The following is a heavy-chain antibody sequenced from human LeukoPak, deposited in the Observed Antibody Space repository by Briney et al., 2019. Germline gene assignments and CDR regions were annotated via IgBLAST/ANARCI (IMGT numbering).Heavy chain of an antibody. CDR3: ARGGYYGSGNDFRFDP. CDR1: GGSISSYY. V-gene: IGHV4-59*01. J-gene: IGHJ6*04. Sequence: SETLSLTCTVSGGSISSYYWSWIRQPPGKGLEWIGYIYYSGSTNYKPSLKSRVTISVDTSKNQFSLKLNSVTAADTAVYYCARGGYYGSGNDFRFDPWGRGTTVTVSS. D-gene: IGHD3-10*01. CDR2: IYYSGST.